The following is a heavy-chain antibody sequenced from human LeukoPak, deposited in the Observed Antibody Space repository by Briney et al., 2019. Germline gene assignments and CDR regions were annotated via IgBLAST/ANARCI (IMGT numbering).Heavy chain of an antibody. V-gene: IGHV4-34*01. Sequence: PSETLSLTCAVYGGSFSGYYWSWIRQPPGKGLEWIGEINHSGSTNYNPSLKSRVTISVDTSKNQFSLKLSSVTAADTAVYYCARGGYSYGYGRWVFDYWGQGTLVTVSS. CDR1: GGSFSGYY. CDR2: INHSGST. J-gene: IGHJ4*02. D-gene: IGHD5-18*01. CDR3: ARGGYSYGYGRWVFDY.